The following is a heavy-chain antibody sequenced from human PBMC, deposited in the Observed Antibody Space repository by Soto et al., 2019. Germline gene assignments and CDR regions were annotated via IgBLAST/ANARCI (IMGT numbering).Heavy chain of an antibody. CDR1: GFTFSNAW. Sequence: GGSLRLSCAASGFTFSNAWMSWVRQAPGKGLEWVGRIKSKTDGGTTDYAAPVKGRFTISRDDSKNTLYLQMNSLKTEDTAVDYCTTFRAYGDYYFDYWGQGTLVTVS. J-gene: IGHJ4*02. V-gene: IGHV3-15*01. CDR3: TTFRAYGDYYFDY. CDR2: IKSKTDGGTT. D-gene: IGHD4-17*01.